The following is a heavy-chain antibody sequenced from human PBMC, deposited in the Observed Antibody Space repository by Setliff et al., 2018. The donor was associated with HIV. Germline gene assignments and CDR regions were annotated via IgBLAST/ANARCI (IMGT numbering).Heavy chain of an antibody. D-gene: IGHD1-7*01. Sequence: SVKVSCKASGSPFTNYFMHWVRQAPGQGLEWMGIIDPSGASTSYAQKFQGRLTMTRDTSTSTVYMELSSLRSEDTAVYYCARGPNKELELVTNNHLDAFDIWGQGTMVTVSS. V-gene: IGHV1-46*01. CDR1: GSPFTNYF. CDR2: IDPSGAST. J-gene: IGHJ3*02. CDR3: ARGPNKELELVTNNHLDAFDI.